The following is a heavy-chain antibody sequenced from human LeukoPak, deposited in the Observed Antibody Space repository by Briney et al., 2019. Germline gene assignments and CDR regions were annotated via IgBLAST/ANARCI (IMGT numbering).Heavy chain of an antibody. D-gene: IGHD6-19*01. CDR1: GEYIINGHW. V-gene: IGHV4-4*02. Sequence: SETLSLTCAVSGEYIINGHWWSWVRQPPGKGLEWIGEIYHSGSTNYNSSLKSRVTISVDTSKNQFSLNLSSVTAADTAVYYCVTSISLAGWGAFDIWGQGTMVTVSS. CDR3: VTSISLAGWGAFDI. J-gene: IGHJ3*02. CDR2: IYHSGST.